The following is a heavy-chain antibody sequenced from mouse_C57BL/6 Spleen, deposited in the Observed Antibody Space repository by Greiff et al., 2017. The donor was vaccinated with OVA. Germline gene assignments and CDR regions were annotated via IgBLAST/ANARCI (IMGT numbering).Heavy chain of an antibody. Sequence: VKLQQPGAELVKPGASVKMSCKASGYTFTSYWITWVKQRPGQGLEWIGDIYPGSGSTNYNEKFKSKATLTVDTSSSTAYMQLSSLTSEDSAVYYCARGPYGNYAMDYWGQGTSVTVSS. CDR2: IYPGSGST. CDR1: GYTFTSYW. V-gene: IGHV1-55*01. J-gene: IGHJ4*01. CDR3: ARGPYGNYAMDY. D-gene: IGHD2-1*01.